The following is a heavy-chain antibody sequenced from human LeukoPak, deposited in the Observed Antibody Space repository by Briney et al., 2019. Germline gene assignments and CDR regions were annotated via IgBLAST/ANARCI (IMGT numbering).Heavy chain of an antibody. J-gene: IGHJ4*02. CDR1: GFTSSVYG. D-gene: IGHD3-10*01. CDR3: ARGWAMVRGVPFDY. V-gene: IGHV3-33*01. CDR2: IWYDGSKT. Sequence: PGRSLRLSCAASGFTSSVYGMHWVRQAPGKGLEWVAVIWYDGSKTYYVDSVKGRFTISRDNSKNTLYLQMNSLRAEDTAVYYCARGWAMVRGVPFDYWGQGTLVTVSS.